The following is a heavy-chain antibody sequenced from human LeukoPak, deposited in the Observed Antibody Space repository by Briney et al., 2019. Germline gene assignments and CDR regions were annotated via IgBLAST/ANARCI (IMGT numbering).Heavy chain of an antibody. V-gene: IGHV3-49*04. D-gene: IGHD3-22*01. CDR3: TASMIVVVIDY. J-gene: IGHJ4*02. Sequence: GGSLRLSCTASGFTFGDYAMSWVRQAPGKGLEWVGFIRSKPYGGTTEYAASVKGIFTIARDDSKSIAELQMNSLKTEDTAVYYCTASMIVVVIDYWGQGSLATVPS. CDR1: GFTFGDYA. CDR2: IRSKPYGGTT.